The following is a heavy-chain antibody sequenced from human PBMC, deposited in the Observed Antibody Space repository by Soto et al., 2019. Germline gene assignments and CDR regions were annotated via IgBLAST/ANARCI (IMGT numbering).Heavy chain of an antibody. D-gene: IGHD2-15*01. CDR1: GYTFTSYA. J-gene: IGHJ4*02. CDR3: ARGPGGPDGPGDY. Sequence: QVQLVQSGAEVKKPGAAVKVSCKAYGYTFTSYAMHWVRQAPGQRLEWMGWINAGNGNTKYSQKFQGRVTITRDTSASTAYMELSSLRSEYTAVYYCARGPGGPDGPGDYWGQGTLVTVSS. V-gene: IGHV1-3*01. CDR2: INAGNGNT.